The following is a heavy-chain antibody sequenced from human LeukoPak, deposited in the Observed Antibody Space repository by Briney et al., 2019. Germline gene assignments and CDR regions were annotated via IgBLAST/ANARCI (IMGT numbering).Heavy chain of an antibody. V-gene: IGHV3-21*01. CDR3: ARDPYYSFYFDY. CDR1: GFTFSSYS. D-gene: IGHD3-10*01. Sequence: GGSLRLSCAASGFTFSSYSMNWVRQAPGKGLEWVSSISSNSSYIYYADSVKGRFTISRDNAKNSLYLQMNSLRAEDTAVYYCARDPYYSFYFDYWGQGTLVTVSS. CDR2: ISSNSSYI. J-gene: IGHJ4*02.